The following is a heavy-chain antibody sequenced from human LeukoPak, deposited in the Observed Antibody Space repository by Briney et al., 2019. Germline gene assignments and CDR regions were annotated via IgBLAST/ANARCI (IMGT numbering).Heavy chain of an antibody. Sequence: GGSLRLSCAASGCTVSSNYMSWVRQAPGKGLEWVSVIYSGGSTYYADSVKGRFTISRDNSKNTLYLQMNSLRAEDTAVYYCARQGDYDGGYFDYWGQGTLVTVSS. D-gene: IGHD4-17*01. CDR3: ARQGDYDGGYFDY. CDR2: IYSGGST. V-gene: IGHV3-53*01. CDR1: GCTVSSNY. J-gene: IGHJ4*02.